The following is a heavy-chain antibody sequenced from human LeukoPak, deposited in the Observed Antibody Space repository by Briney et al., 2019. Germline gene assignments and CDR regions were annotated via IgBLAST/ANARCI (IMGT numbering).Heavy chain of an antibody. Sequence: GGSLRLSCAASGFTFSSYAMTWVRQAPGKGLEWVSTISDCGGSTYYADSVKGRFTISRDNSKNTLYLQMNSLRVEDTAVYYCATNPYFDYWGQGTLVTVSS. CDR3: ATNPYFDY. J-gene: IGHJ4*02. V-gene: IGHV3-23*01. CDR2: ISDCGGST. CDR1: GFTFSSYA. D-gene: IGHD1-14*01.